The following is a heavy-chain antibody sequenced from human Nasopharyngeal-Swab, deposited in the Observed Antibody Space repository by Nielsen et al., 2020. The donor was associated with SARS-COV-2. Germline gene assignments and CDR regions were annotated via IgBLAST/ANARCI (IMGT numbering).Heavy chain of an antibody. CDR2: VSWNSATL. V-gene: IGHV3-9*01. J-gene: IGHJ6*03. Sequence: GGSLRLSCVASGFTFENYAMHWVRQSPGKGLEWVSGVSWNSATLTYADSVKGRFTISRDNAKNSLYLQMNSLRSEDTAFYYCAKANLGYCSSASCYPYFYYMDVWGKGTTVTVSS. D-gene: IGHD2-2*01. CDR1: GFTFENYA. CDR3: AKANLGYCSSASCYPYFYYMDV.